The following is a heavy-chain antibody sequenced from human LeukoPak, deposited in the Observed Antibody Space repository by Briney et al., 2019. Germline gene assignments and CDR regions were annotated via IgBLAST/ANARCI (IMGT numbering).Heavy chain of an antibody. Sequence: SETLSLTCTVSGGSISSYYWSWIRQPAGKGLEWIGRIYYSGSTNYNPSLKSRVTISVDTSKNQFSLKLSSVTAADTAVYYCARGVGYCSGGSCYSDYYYYTDVWGKGTTVTISS. CDR1: GGSISSYY. CDR2: IYYSGST. J-gene: IGHJ6*03. D-gene: IGHD2-15*01. V-gene: IGHV4-4*07. CDR3: ARGVGYCSGGSCYSDYYYYTDV.